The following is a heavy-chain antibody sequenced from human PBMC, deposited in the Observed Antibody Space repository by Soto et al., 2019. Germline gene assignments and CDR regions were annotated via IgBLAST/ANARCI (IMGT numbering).Heavy chain of an antibody. CDR1: GFTFSSHG. J-gene: IGHJ6*02. CDR2: IWYDGSNK. Sequence: QVQLVESGGGVVQPGRSLRLSCAASGFTFSSHGMHWVRQAPGKGLEWVAVIWYDGSNKYYADSGKGRFTISRDNTRNTLYLQMNSLRAEFTAVYYCARAMVRCSGGSRYSKGMDVWGQGTTVIVSS. D-gene: IGHD2-15*01. CDR3: ARAMVRCSGGSRYSKGMDV. V-gene: IGHV3-33*01.